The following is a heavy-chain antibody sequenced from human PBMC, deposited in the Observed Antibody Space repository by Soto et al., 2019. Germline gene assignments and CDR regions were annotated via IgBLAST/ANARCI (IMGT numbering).Heavy chain of an antibody. Sequence: SETLSLTCTVSGGSISSYYWSWIRQPPGKGLEWIGYIYYSGSTNYNPSLKSRVTISVDTSKNQFSLKLSSVTAADTAVYYCTTRDCSGGSCFEDYWGQGTQVTVSS. J-gene: IGHJ4*02. D-gene: IGHD2-15*01. CDR2: IYYSGST. CDR1: GGSISSYY. CDR3: TTRDCSGGSCFEDY. V-gene: IGHV4-59*01.